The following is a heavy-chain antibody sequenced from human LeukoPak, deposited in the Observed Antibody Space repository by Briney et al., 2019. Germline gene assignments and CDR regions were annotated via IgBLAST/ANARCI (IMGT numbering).Heavy chain of an antibody. D-gene: IGHD6-6*01. Sequence: GGSLRLSCAASGFTFSSYSMNWVRQAPGKGLGWVSSISSSSSYIYYADSVKGRFTISRDNAKNSLYLQMNSLRAEDTAVYYCAREGPYSSSLGYWGQGTLVTVSS. CDR2: ISSSSSYI. V-gene: IGHV3-21*01. CDR1: GFTFSSYS. CDR3: AREGPYSSSLGY. J-gene: IGHJ4*02.